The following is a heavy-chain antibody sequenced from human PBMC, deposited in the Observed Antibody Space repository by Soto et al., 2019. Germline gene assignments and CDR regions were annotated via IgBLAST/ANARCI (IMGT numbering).Heavy chain of an antibody. V-gene: IGHV1-69*13. CDR1: GGTFSSYA. Sequence: VASVKVSCKASGGTFSSYAISWVRQAPGRGLEWMGGIIPIFGTANYAQKFQGRVTITADESTSTAYMELSSLRSEDTAVYYCARGGPLDAFDIWGQGTMVTVSS. J-gene: IGHJ3*02. CDR3: ARGGPLDAFDI. CDR2: IIPIFGTA. D-gene: IGHD2-15*01.